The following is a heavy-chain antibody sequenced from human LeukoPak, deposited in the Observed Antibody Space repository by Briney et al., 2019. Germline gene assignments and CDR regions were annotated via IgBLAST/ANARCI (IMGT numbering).Heavy chain of an antibody. CDR3: AKAGIMGSGFLNWFDP. CDR1: GFTFNSYA. Sequence: GGYLTLSCAASGFTFNSYAMTWDRQSPGKGLEWVSAISGSGGSTYYADSVKGRFTISRDNSTTTLYLQMNSLRAEDTAVYYCAKAGIMGSGFLNWFDPWGHGTLVTVSS. D-gene: IGHD6-19*01. V-gene: IGHV3-23*01. J-gene: IGHJ5*02. CDR2: ISGSGGST.